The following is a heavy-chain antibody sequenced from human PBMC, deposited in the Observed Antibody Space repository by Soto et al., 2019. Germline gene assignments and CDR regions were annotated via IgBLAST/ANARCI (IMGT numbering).Heavy chain of an antibody. D-gene: IGHD1-26*01. Sequence: QVQLVQSGAEVKKPGASVKVSCKVSGYTLTELSMHWVRQAPGKGLEWMGGFDPEDGETIYAQKFQGRVTTTEDTSTDTAYMELSSLRSEDTAVYYCATGNGGTYYNWCDPWGQGTLVTVSS. CDR2: FDPEDGET. V-gene: IGHV1-24*01. CDR1: GYTLTELS. J-gene: IGHJ5*02. CDR3: ATGNGGTYYNWCDP.